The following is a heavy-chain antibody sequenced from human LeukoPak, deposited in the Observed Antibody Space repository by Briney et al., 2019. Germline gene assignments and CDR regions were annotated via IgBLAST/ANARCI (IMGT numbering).Heavy chain of an antibody. CDR1: GGSFSGYY. D-gene: IGHD3-10*01. CDR3: ARTRITMVRGVYYYYYGMDV. J-gene: IGHJ6*02. Sequence: PSETLSLTCAVYGGSFSGYYWSWIRQPPGKGLEWIGEINHSGSTNYNPSLKSRVTISVDTSKNQSSLKLSSVTAADTAVYYCARTRITMVRGVYYYYYGMDVWGQGTTVTVSS. V-gene: IGHV4-34*01. CDR2: INHSGST.